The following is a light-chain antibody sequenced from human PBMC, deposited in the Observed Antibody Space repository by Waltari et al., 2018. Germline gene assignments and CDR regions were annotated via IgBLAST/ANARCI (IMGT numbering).Light chain of an antibody. CDR3: QKYGSLPAT. CDR2: DAS. Sequence: EIMLTQSPGTLSLSPGERVTLSCRASKSISRYLDWYQQKPGQAPRLLIYDASSRATGIPDRFSGSGSGTDFSLTISRLEPEDFAVYYCQKYGSLPATFGQGTKVEIK. CDR1: KSISRY. V-gene: IGKV3-20*01. J-gene: IGKJ1*01.